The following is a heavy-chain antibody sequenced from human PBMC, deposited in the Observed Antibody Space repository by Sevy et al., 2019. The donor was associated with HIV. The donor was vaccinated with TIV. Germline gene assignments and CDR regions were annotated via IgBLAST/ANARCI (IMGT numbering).Heavy chain of an antibody. J-gene: IGHJ4*02. D-gene: IGHD3-22*01. V-gene: IGHV1-24*01. CDR3: ATTKDYYDTSGYPFDS. CDR2: FDPEDDEK. CDR1: GYTLTELS. Sequence: ASVKVSCKVSGYTLTELSMHWVRQAPGKGLEWMGTFDPEDDEKIYAQKFQGRVTMTEDTSTDTAYMELSRLRSEDTAVYYCATTKDYYDTSGYPFDSWGQGTLLTVSS.